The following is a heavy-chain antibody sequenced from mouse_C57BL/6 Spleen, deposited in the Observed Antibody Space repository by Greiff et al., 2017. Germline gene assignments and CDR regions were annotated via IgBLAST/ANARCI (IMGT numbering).Heavy chain of an antibody. D-gene: IGHD1-1*01. V-gene: IGHV1-15*01. Sequence: VQLQESGAELVRPGASVTLSCKASGYTFTDYEMHWVKQTPVHGLEWIGAIDPETGGTAYNQKFKGKAILTADKSSSTAYMELRSLTSEDSAVYYCTRSGSSPYAMDYWGQGTSVTVSS. CDR1: GYTFTDYE. CDR3: TRSGSSPYAMDY. CDR2: IDPETGGT. J-gene: IGHJ4*01.